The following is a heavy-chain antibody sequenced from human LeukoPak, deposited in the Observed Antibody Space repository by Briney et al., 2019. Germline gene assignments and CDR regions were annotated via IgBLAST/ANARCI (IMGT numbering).Heavy chain of an antibody. V-gene: IGHV4-59*08. D-gene: IGHD6-13*01. J-gene: IGHJ6*03. Sequence: SETLSLTCTVSGGSISSCYWSWIRQPPGKGLEWIGYIYYSGSTNYNPSLKSRVTISVDTSKNQFSLKLSSVTAADTAVYYCARLDRSSWYRYYYYMDVWGKGTTVTVSS. CDR1: GGSISSCY. CDR2: IYYSGST. CDR3: ARLDRSSWYRYYYYMDV.